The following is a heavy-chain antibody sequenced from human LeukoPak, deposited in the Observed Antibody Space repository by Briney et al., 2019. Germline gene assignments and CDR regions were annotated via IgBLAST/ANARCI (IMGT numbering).Heavy chain of an antibody. CDR3: ARHTVSRAGGDFDY. D-gene: IGHD2-8*01. Sequence: PSETLSLTCTVSGGSISSGGYYWSWIRQHPGKGLEWIGYIYYSGSTYYNPSLKSRVTISVDTSKNQFSLKLTSVTAADTAVYYCARHTVSRAGGDFDYWGQGTLVTVSS. V-gene: IGHV4-31*03. CDR2: IYYSGST. J-gene: IGHJ4*02. CDR1: GGSISSGGYY.